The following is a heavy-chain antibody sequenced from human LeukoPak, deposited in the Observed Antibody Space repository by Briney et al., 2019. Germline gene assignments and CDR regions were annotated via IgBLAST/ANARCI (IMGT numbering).Heavy chain of an antibody. CDR2: IYYSGST. CDR3: ARVYYSSSYDYWYFDL. Sequence: SETLSLTCTVSAYSITTSYYWGWIRQPPGKGLEWIGYIYYSGSTNYNPSLKSRVTISVDTSKNQFSLKLSSVTAADTAVYYCARVYYSSSYDYWYFDLWGRGTLVTVSS. J-gene: IGHJ2*01. CDR1: AYSITTSYY. V-gene: IGHV4-59*01. D-gene: IGHD6-13*01.